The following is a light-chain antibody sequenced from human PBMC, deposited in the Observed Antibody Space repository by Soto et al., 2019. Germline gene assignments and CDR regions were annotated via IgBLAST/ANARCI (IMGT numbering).Light chain of an antibody. J-gene: IGKJ1*01. Sequence: AIRMTQSPSSFSASTGDRVTITCRASQGISSYLAWYQQKPGKAPKLLIYAASTLQSGVSSRFSGSESGAEFTLTISSLQPEDFATYYCQQLHSYPITFGQGTKVDIK. CDR2: AAS. CDR3: QQLHSYPIT. CDR1: QGISSY. V-gene: IGKV1-8*01.